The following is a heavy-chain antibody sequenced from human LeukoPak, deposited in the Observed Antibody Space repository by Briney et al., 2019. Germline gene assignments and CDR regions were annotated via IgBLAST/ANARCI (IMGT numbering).Heavy chain of an antibody. CDR3: ARDKTYCSGGSCYRVDYDY. Sequence: SVKVSCKASGGTFSSYAISWVRQAPGQGLEWMGRIIPIFGTANYAQKFQGRVTITTDESTSTAYMELSSLRSEDTAVYYCARDKTYCSGGSCYRVDYDYWGQGTLVTVSS. CDR1: GGTFSSYA. V-gene: IGHV1-69*05. J-gene: IGHJ4*02. D-gene: IGHD2-15*01. CDR2: IIPIFGTA.